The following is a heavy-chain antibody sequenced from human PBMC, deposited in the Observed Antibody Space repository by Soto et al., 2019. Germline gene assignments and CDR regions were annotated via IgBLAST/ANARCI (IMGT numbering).Heavy chain of an antibody. V-gene: IGHV1-69*04. D-gene: IGHD3-3*01. J-gene: IGHJ6*03. CDR3: AREEWFIFGVDYMDV. Sequence: SVKVSCKASGGTFSSYTISWVRQAPGQGLEWMGRIIPILGIANYAQKFQGRVTITADKSTSTAYMELSSLRSEDTAVYYCAREEWFIFGVDYMDVWGKGTTVTVSS. CDR1: GGTFSSYT. CDR2: IIPILGIA.